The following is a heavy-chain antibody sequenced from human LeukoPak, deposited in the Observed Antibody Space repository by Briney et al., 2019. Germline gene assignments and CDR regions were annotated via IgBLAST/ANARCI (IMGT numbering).Heavy chain of an antibody. CDR1: GFTFTSYD. V-gene: IGHV1-2*02. D-gene: IGHD3-3*01. Sequence: GASVKVSCKASGFTFTSYDINWVRQAPGQGLEWMGWINPNSGGTNYAQKFQGRVTMTRDTSISTAYMELSRLRSDDTAVYYCARVLEHYDQDYWGQGTLVTVSS. CDR3: ARVLEHYDQDY. CDR2: INPNSGGT. J-gene: IGHJ4*02.